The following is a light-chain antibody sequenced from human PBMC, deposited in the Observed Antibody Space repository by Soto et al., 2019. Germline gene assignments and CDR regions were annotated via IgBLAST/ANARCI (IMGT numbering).Light chain of an antibody. Sequence: DIQMTQSPSSVSASVGDRVTITCRATQGISGWLAWYQQKPGKAPKLLIFATSTLQSGVPSRFSGSSSGTDFTLTISSLQPEDFATYYCQQANSFPWTFGQGTKVEIK. CDR1: QGISGW. V-gene: IGKV1-12*01. CDR2: ATS. J-gene: IGKJ1*01. CDR3: QQANSFPWT.